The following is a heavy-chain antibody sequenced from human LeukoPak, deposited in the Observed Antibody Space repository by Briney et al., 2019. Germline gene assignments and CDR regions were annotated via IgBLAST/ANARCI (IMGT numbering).Heavy chain of an antibody. D-gene: IGHD3-22*01. J-gene: IGHJ3*02. Sequence: SETLSLTCTVSGDSISSGDYYWSWIRQPAGKGLEWIGRISSSGSTNYNPSLKSRVTISVDTSKNQFSLKLSSVTAADTTVYFCARGPYSYDSSGAFDIWGQGTMVTVSS. V-gene: IGHV4-61*02. CDR2: ISSSGST. CDR1: GDSISSGDYY. CDR3: ARGPYSYDSSGAFDI.